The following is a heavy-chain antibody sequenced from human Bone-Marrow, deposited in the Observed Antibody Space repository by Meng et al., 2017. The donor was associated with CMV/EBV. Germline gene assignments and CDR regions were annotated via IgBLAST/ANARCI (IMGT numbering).Heavy chain of an antibody. D-gene: IGHD3-3*01. CDR2: IYSGGST. CDR1: GFTFSSYG. Sequence: GESLKISCAASGFTFSSYGMHWVRQAPGKGLEWVSVIYSGGSTYYADSVKGRFTISRDNSKNTLYLQMNSLRAEDTAVYYCASIPYYDFWSGYGNYYYGMDVWGQGTTVTVSS. V-gene: IGHV3-NL1*01. J-gene: IGHJ6*02. CDR3: ASIPYYDFWSGYGNYYYGMDV.